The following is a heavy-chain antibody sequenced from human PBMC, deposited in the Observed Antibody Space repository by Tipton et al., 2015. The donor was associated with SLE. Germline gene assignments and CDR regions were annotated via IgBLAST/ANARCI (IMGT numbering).Heavy chain of an antibody. CDR3: EAVAGRHAFDI. Sequence: TLSLTCAVYGGSFTGYYWSWIRQPPGKGLEWIGEINHSGSTNYNPSLKSRVTISVDTSKNQFSLKLSSVTAADTAVYYCEAVAGRHAFDIWGRGTMVTVSS. D-gene: IGHD6-19*01. CDR2: INHSGST. V-gene: IGHV4-34*01. J-gene: IGHJ3*02. CDR1: GGSFTGYY.